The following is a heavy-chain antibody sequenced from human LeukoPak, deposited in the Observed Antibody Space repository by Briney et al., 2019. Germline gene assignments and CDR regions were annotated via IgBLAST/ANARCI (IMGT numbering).Heavy chain of an antibody. Sequence: GASVKVSCKASGYTFTGYYMHWARQAPGQGLEWMGRSNPNSGGTNYAQKFQGRVTMTRDTSISTAYMELSRLRSDDTAVYYCARGLRYGSGSYSDYWGQGTLVTVSS. CDR3: ARGLRYGSGSYSDY. V-gene: IGHV1-2*06. CDR2: SNPNSGGT. CDR1: GYTFTGYY. D-gene: IGHD3-10*01. J-gene: IGHJ4*02.